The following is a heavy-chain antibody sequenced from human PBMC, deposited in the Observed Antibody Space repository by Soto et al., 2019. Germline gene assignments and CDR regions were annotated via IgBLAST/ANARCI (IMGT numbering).Heavy chain of an antibody. CDR3: ARGRGYCSPFGCAPV. CDR2: IDPSDDST. J-gene: IGHJ4*02. V-gene: IGHV1-46*01. D-gene: IGHD2-15*01. Sequence: ASVNVSCKASGYGFTNYYMYWVRQAPGQGLELMGIIDPSDDSTNYAQKFQGRVTMTRXXXXXXFXMXLXXXXSEXTAVYDCARGRGYCSPFGCAPVWGQGTPVTVSS. CDR1: GYGFTNYY.